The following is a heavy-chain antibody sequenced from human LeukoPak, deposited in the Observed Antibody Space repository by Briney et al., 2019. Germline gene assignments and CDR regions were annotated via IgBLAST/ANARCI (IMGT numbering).Heavy chain of an antibody. Sequence: GGSLRLSCAASGFTVSSNYMSWVRLAPGKGLEWVSVIYSGGSTYYADSVKGRFTISRDNSKNTLYLQMNSLRAEDTAVYYCARDVGAGWFDPWGQGTLVTVSS. CDR2: IYSGGST. CDR3: ARDVGAGWFDP. V-gene: IGHV3-66*02. CDR1: GFTVSSNY. J-gene: IGHJ5*02. D-gene: IGHD4/OR15-4a*01.